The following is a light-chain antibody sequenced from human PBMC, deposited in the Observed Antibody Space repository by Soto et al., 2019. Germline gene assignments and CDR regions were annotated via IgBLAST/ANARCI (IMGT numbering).Light chain of an antibody. CDR1: QSVSSSY. V-gene: IGKV3-20*01. CDR2: GAS. J-gene: IGKJ2*01. CDR3: QQYGSSPMYT. Sequence: EIVLTQSPGTLSLSPGERATLSCSASQSVSSSYLAWYQQKPGQAPRLLIYGASSSANGIPDRFSGSGSGTDFTLTISRLEPEDFAVYYCQQYGSSPMYTFGQGTKLEIK.